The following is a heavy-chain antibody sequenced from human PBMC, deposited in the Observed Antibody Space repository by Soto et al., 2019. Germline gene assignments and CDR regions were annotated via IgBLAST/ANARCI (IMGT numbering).Heavy chain of an antibody. CDR1: GFSFSTNA. J-gene: IGHJ3*01. Sequence: EVQLLESGGGLVQPGGSLRLSCAASGFSFSTNAMSCVRQAPGKGLEWVSGISASGGNTYYADSVQGRFTISRDNSKNTLYLQMNSLRAGDTAVYYCAKDFYSTSYSTSSFSAFDFWGQGTVVTVSS. CDR2: ISASGGNT. CDR3: AKDFYSTSYSTSSFSAFDF. D-gene: IGHD6-6*01. V-gene: IGHV3-23*01.